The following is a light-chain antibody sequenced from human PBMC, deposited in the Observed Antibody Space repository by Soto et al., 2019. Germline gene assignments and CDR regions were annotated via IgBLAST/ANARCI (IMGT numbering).Light chain of an antibody. CDR2: GAS. J-gene: IGKJ1*01. CDR3: QQFGSSPET. CDR1: QSVSSN. Sequence: EIVMTQSPATLSVSPGERATLSCRASQSVSSNLAWYQQKPGQAPRLLIYGASNRATGIPVRFSGSGSGTEFTLTISSLQSEDFAVYYCQQFGSSPETFGQGTKVDIK. V-gene: IGKV3D-15*01.